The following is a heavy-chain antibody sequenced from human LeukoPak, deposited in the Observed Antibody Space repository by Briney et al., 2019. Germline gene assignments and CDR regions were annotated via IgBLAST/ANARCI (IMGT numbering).Heavy chain of an antibody. D-gene: IGHD1-26*01. Sequence: ASVKVSCKASGYTFTSYYMHWVRQAPGQGLEWMGLINPTGGSTGYAQKFQGRITMTRDMSTSTDYMELSSLRSEDTAIYYCARDNSVGDNAWWFDPWGQGTLVTVSS. J-gene: IGHJ5*02. V-gene: IGHV1-46*01. CDR1: GYTFTSYY. CDR3: ARDNSVGDNAWWFDP. CDR2: INPTGGST.